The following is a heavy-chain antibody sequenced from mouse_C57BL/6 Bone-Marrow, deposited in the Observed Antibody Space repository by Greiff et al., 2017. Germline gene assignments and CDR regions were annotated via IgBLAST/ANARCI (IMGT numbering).Heavy chain of an antibody. CDR3: ARGGAIYYYGSSSYWYFDV. D-gene: IGHD1-1*01. V-gene: IGHV1-9*01. J-gene: IGHJ1*03. Sequence: VNVVESGAELMKPGASVKLSCKATGYTFTGYWIEWVKQRPGHGLEWIGEILPGSGSTNYNEKFKGKATFTADTSSNTAYMQLSSLTTEDSAIYYCARGGAIYYYGSSSYWYFDVWGTGTTVTVSS. CDR2: ILPGSGST. CDR1: GYTFTGYW.